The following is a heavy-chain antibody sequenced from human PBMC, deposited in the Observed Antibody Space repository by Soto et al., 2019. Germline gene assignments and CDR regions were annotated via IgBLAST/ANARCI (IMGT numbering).Heavy chain of an antibody. J-gene: IGHJ4*02. CDR2: LYWDDDK. CDR3: AHRHRYHSGYGYFDY. Sequence: QITLKESGPTLVKLTQTLTLTCTFSGLSLSTSGVSVCWIRQPPVKALELLALLYWDDDKRYSSALKSRLTISKDSTKNQLDLTMTNMDPVDTATYFCAHRHRYHSGYGYFDYWGQGTLVTPSS. CDR1: GLSLSTSGVS. D-gene: IGHD5-12*01. V-gene: IGHV2-5*02.